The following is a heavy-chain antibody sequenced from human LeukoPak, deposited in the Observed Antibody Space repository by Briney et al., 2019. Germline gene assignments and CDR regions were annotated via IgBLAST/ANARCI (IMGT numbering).Heavy chain of an antibody. Sequence: GGSLRLSCAASGFTFSSYAMSWVRQAPGKGLAWVSAISGSGSSTYYADSVKGRFTISRDNSKNTLYLQMNSLRAEDTAVYYCAKDRSDYGDYDYYMDVWGKGTTVTVSS. J-gene: IGHJ6*03. CDR1: GFTFSSYA. V-gene: IGHV3-23*01. CDR3: AKDRSDYGDYDYYMDV. CDR2: ISGSGSST. D-gene: IGHD4-17*01.